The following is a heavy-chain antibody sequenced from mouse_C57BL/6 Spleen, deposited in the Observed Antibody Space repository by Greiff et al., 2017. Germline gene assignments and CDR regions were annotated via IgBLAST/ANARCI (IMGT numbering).Heavy chain of an antibody. CDR1: GYTFTDYY. CDR2: INPNNGGT. V-gene: IGHV1-26*01. Sequence: DVQLQQSGPELVKPGASVKISCKASGYTFTDYYMNWVKQSHGKSLEWIGDINPNNGGTSYNQKFKGKATLTVDKSSSTAYMELRSLTSEDSAVYYGARWRVTRGVYYAMDYWGQGTSVTVSS. J-gene: IGHJ4*01. D-gene: IGHD2-2*01. CDR3: ARWRVTRGVYYAMDY.